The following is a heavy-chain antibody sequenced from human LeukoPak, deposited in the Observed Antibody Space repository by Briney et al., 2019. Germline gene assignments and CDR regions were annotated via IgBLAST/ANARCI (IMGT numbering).Heavy chain of an antibody. D-gene: IGHD4-17*01. CDR3: ARDLARNDYGDYRYFDY. Sequence: GGSLRLSCAASGFTFSSYAMSWVRQAPGKGLEWVSAISGSGGSTYYADSVKGRFTISRDNSKNTLYLQMNSLRAEDTAVYYCARDLARNDYGDYRYFDYWGQGTLVTVSS. J-gene: IGHJ4*02. V-gene: IGHV3-23*01. CDR1: GFTFSSYA. CDR2: ISGSGGST.